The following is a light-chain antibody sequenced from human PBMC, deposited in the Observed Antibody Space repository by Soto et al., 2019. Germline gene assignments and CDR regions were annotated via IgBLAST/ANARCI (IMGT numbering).Light chain of an antibody. CDR1: QSVSSN. CDR2: GAS. J-gene: IGKJ1*01. Sequence: XLSVSPGERATLSCRASQSVSSNLAWYQQKPGQAPRLLIYGASTRATGIPVRFSGSGSGTEFTLTISSLQSEDFAVYYCQQYNNWPPWTFGRGTKVEIK. CDR3: QQYNNWPPWT. V-gene: IGKV3-15*01.